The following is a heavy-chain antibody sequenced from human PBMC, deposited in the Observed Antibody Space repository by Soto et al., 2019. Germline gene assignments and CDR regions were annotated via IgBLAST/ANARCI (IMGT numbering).Heavy chain of an antibody. D-gene: IGHD2-21*02. J-gene: IGHJ4*02. CDR2: IYYSGST. Sequence: QVQLQESGPGLVKPSETLSLTCTVSGGSISSSYWSWIRQSPGKGLEWVGYIYYSGSTNYKPSLKSRVTISVDTSKNEFPPKLSSVAAADTAVYYCARGDGYYFDYWGQGTLVTVSS. CDR3: ARGDGYYFDY. V-gene: IGHV4-59*08. CDR1: GGSISSSY.